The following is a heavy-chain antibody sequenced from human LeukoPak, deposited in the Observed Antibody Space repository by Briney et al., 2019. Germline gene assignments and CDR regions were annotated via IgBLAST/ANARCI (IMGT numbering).Heavy chain of an antibody. CDR1: GFTFSAYS. CDR3: AKGVSTVVVPAAIGGYGDY. CDR2: ISYDGHSK. Sequence: GGSLRLSCSASGFTFSAYSAHWVRQAPGKGLEWVALISYDGHSKTYADSVKGRFTISRDNSKNTLYLQMNSLRAEDTAVYYCAKGVSTVVVPAAIGGYGDYWGQGTLVTVSS. J-gene: IGHJ4*02. V-gene: IGHV3-30-3*01. D-gene: IGHD2-2*01.